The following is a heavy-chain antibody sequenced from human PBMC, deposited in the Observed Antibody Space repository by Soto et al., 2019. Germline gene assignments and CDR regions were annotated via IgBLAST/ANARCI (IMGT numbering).Heavy chain of an antibody. CDR1: GYTFTSSG. CDR2: ISTDNGNT. D-gene: IGHD3-3*01. V-gene: IGHV1-18*01. J-gene: IGHJ6*02. CDR3: ARDQGITTFGVYSMYYYGMDV. Sequence: QVQLVQSGAEVKKPGASVKVSCKASGYTFTSSGISWVRQAPGQGLEWMGWISTDNGNTKYAQHRQGTVSMTTATSTSTAYMDLRSLRSDDTAVYYCARDQGITTFGVYSMYYYGMDVWGQGTTVTVSS.